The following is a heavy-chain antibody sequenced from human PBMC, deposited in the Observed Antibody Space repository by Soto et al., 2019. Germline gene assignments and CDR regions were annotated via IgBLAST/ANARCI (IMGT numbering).Heavy chain of an antibody. J-gene: IGHJ6*03. CDR2: IWYDGSNK. V-gene: IGHV3-33*01. Sequence: PGGSLRLSCAASGFTFSSYGMHWVRQAPGKGLEWVAVIWYDGSNKYYADSVKGRFTISRDNSKNTLYLQMNSLRAEDTAVYYCARVPVYYYYYYMDVWGKGTTVTVSS. CDR3: ARVPVYYYYYYMDV. CDR1: GFTFSSYG.